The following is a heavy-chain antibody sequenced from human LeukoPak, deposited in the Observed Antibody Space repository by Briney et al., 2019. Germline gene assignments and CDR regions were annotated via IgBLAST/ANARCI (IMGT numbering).Heavy chain of an antibody. J-gene: IGHJ3*02. CDR2: ISNDGSNK. D-gene: IGHD3-22*01. Sequence: GGSLRLSCAASEFNFNTYAMHWVRQAPGKGLEWVALISNDGSNKYYADSVKGRFTISRDNSKNTLYLQMNSLRAEDTAVYYCARESDYYDSSGYYDAFDIWGQGTMVTVSS. CDR1: EFNFNTYA. V-gene: IGHV3-30*03. CDR3: ARESDYYDSSGYYDAFDI.